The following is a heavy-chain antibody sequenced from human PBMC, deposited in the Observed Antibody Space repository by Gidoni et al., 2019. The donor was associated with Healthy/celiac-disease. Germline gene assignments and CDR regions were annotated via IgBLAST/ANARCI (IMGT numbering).Heavy chain of an antibody. V-gene: IGHV1-8*01. Sequence: QVQLVQSGAEVQKPGASVMVSCKASGYSFTSYDINWVRRSTGQGLEWMGWMKPNSGNTGYAQKIQGRATMTRNTSISRAYMELSSLRSEDTAVYYCARGYGDYTSVFDYWGQGTLVTVSS. CDR3: ARGYGDYTSVFDY. J-gene: IGHJ4*02. CDR2: MKPNSGNT. D-gene: IGHD4-17*01. CDR1: GYSFTSYD.